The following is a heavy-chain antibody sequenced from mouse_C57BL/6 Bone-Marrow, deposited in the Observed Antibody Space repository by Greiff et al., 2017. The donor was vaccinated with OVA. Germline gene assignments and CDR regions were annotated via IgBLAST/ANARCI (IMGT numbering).Heavy chain of an antibody. CDR1: GFTFTDYY. D-gene: IGHD1-1*01. CDR2: VYPYNGGT. CDR3: AREGYGRGWYFDV. Sequence: VHVKQSGPVLVKPGPSVKISCKASGFTFTDYYMHWVKQSHGKSLEWIGLVYPYNGGTSYNQKFKGKATLTVDTSSSTAYMELNSLTSEDSAVDYCAREGYGRGWYFDVWGTGTTVTVSS. V-gene: IGHV1-36*01. J-gene: IGHJ1*03.